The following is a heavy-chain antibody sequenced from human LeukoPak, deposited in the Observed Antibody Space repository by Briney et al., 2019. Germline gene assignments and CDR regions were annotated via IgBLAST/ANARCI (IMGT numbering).Heavy chain of an antibody. CDR1: GFIFSSYS. D-gene: IGHD5-12*01. J-gene: IGHJ3*02. V-gene: IGHV3-21*04. CDR2: ISSSSTYI. Sequence: GGSLRLSCAASGFIFSSYSMNWVRQAPGKGLERVSYISSSSTYIYYADSVKGRFTISRDNAKNSLYLQMNSLRAEDTAVYYCARDSGYGGYENQDAFDIWGQGTMVTVSS. CDR3: ARDSGYGGYENQDAFDI.